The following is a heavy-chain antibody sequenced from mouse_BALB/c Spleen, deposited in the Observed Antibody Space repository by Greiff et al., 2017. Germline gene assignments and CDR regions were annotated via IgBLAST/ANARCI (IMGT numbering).Heavy chain of an antibody. V-gene: IGHV3-6*02. Sequence: EVQLVESGPGLVKPSQSLSLTCSVTGYSITSGYYWNWIRQFPGNKLEWMGYISYDGSNNYNPSLKNRISITRDTSKNQFFLKLNSVTTEDTATYYCARVGYYDYDYYAMDYWGQGTSVTVSS. CDR2: ISYDGSN. CDR1: GYSITSGYY. J-gene: IGHJ4*01. D-gene: IGHD2-4*01. CDR3: ARVGYYDYDYYAMDY.